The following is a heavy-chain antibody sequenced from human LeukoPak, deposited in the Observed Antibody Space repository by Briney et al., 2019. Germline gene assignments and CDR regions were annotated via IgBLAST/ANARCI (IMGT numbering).Heavy chain of an antibody. D-gene: IGHD2-15*01. CDR1: GGSFSGYY. Sequence: SETLSLTCAVYGGSFSGYYWSWIRQPPGKGLEWIGEINHSGSTNYNPSLKSRVTISVDTSKNQFSLKLSSVTAADTAVYYCARYIVVVVAATLASWFDPWGQGTLVTVSS. CDR2: INHSGST. V-gene: IGHV4-34*01. J-gene: IGHJ5*02. CDR3: ARYIVVVVAATLASWFDP.